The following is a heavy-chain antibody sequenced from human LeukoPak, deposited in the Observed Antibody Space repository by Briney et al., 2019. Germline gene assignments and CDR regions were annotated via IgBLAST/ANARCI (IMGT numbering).Heavy chain of an antibody. CDR2: INHSGST. J-gene: IGHJ3*02. V-gene: IGHV4-34*01. CDR1: GGSFSGYY. CDR3: ARGQWFGESDI. Sequence: SETLSLTCAVYGGSFSGYYWSWIRPPPGKGLEWIGEINHSGSTNYNPSLKSRVTISVDTSKNQFSLKLSSVTAADTAMYYCARGQWFGESDIWGQGTMVTVSS. D-gene: IGHD3-10*01.